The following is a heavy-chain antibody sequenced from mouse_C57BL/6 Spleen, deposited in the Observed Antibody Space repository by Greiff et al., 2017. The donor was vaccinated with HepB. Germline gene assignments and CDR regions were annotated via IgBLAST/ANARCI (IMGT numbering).Heavy chain of an antibody. CDR1: GYTFTDYE. CDR3: TRSGIVATSYWYFDV. J-gene: IGHJ1*03. D-gene: IGHD1-1*01. Sequence: VQLQQSGAELVRPGASVTLSCKASGYTFTDYEMHWVKQTPVHGLEWIGAIDPETGGTAYNQKFKGKAILTADKSSSTAYMELRSLTSEDSAVYYCTRSGIVATSYWYFDVWGTGTTVTVSS. CDR2: IDPETGGT. V-gene: IGHV1-15*01.